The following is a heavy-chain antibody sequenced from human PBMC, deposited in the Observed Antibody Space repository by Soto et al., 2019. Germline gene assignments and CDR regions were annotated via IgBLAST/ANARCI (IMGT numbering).Heavy chain of an antibody. CDR2: INPSGGST. Sequence: GASVKVSCKASGYTFTSYYMHWVRQAPGQGLEWMGIINPSGGSTSYAQKFQGRVTMTRDTSTSTVYMELSSLRSEDTAVYYCARGRPRYYDILTGYYGWRVQPWFDPWGQGTLVTVSS. J-gene: IGHJ5*02. D-gene: IGHD3-9*01. V-gene: IGHV1-46*01. CDR1: GYTFTSYY. CDR3: ARGRPRYYDILTGYYGWRVQPWFDP.